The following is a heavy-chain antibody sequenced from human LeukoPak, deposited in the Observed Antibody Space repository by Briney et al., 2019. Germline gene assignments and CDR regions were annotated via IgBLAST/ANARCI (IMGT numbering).Heavy chain of an antibody. CDR2: ISYDGSNK. V-gene: IGHV3-30*14. D-gene: IGHD4-23*01. J-gene: IGHJ4*02. CDR3: ARSIGGNTHFDY. CDR1: GFTFSSYA. Sequence: GRSLRLSCAASGFTFSSYAMHWVRQAPGKGLEWVAVISYDGSNKYYADSVKGRFTISRDNSKNTVYLQMNSLRAEDTAVYYCARSIGGNTHFDYWGQGTLVTVSS.